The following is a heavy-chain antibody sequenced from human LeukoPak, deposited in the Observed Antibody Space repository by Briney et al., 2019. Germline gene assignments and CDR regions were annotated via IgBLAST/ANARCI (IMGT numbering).Heavy chain of an antibody. CDR2: IIPIFGTP. CDR3: ARALVEMATICAFDI. CDR1: GGTFSSYA. Sequence: GSSAKVSCKASGGTFSSYAISWVRQAPGQGLEWMGRIIPIFGTPNYAQKFQGRVTITTDESTSTAYMELSSLRSEDTAVYYCARALVEMATICAFDIWGQGTMVTVSS. J-gene: IGHJ3*02. D-gene: IGHD5-24*01. V-gene: IGHV1-69*05.